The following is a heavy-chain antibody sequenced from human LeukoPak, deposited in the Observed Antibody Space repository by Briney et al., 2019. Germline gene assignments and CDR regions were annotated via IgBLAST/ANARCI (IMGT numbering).Heavy chain of an antibody. V-gene: IGHV4-39*01. J-gene: IGHJ4*02. CDR3: ARHYYDSSGLAYYFDY. D-gene: IGHD3-22*01. CDR1: GGSISSTSSY. CDR2: VRYSGKT. Sequence: SETLSLTCTVSGGSISSTSSYWGWIRQPPGKGLEWIGSVRYSGKTYYNPSLKSRVTMSLDTSKNQFSLRLTSVTAADTAVYSCARHYYDSSGLAYYFDYRGQGILVTVSS.